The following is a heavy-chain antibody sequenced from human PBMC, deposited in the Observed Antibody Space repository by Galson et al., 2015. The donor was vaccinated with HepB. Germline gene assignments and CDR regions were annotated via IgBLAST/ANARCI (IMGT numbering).Heavy chain of an antibody. CDR3: ASGYLDVVVPAAIDYYYYGMDV. Sequence: SVKVSCKASGYSYRDYGVNWVRQAPGQGLEWMGWISAYNGNTNYAQKLQGRVTMTTDTSTSTAYMELRSLRSDDTAVYYCASGYLDVVVPAAIDYYYYGMDVWGQGTTVTVSS. J-gene: IGHJ6*02. V-gene: IGHV1-18*01. CDR1: GYSYRDYG. D-gene: IGHD2-2*01. CDR2: ISAYNGNT.